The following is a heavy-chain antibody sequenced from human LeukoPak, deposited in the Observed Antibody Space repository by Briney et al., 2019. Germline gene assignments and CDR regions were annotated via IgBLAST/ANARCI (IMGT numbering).Heavy chain of an antibody. CDR3: ARDGRVYSYGPAYFDY. CDR2: ISYDGSNK. Sequence: GRSLRLSCAASGFTFSSYAMHWVRQAPGKGLEWVAVISYDGSNKYYADSVKGRFTISRDNSKNTLYLQMNSLRAEDTAVYYCARDGRVYSYGPAYFDYWGQGTLVTVS. V-gene: IGHV3-30*04. J-gene: IGHJ4*02. CDR1: GFTFSSYA. D-gene: IGHD5-18*01.